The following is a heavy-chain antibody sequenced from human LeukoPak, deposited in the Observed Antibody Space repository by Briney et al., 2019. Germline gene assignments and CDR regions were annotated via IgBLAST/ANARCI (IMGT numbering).Heavy chain of an antibody. CDR1: GGSISSSSYY. D-gene: IGHD6-6*01. CDR2: IYYSGST. Sequence: SETLSLTCTASGGSISSSSYYWGWIRQPPGKGLEWIGSIYYSGSTYYNPSLKSRVTISVDTSKNQFSLKLSSVTAADTAVYYCARQRYSSSSLDYWGQGTLVTVSS. CDR3: ARQRYSSSSLDY. V-gene: IGHV4-39*01. J-gene: IGHJ4*02.